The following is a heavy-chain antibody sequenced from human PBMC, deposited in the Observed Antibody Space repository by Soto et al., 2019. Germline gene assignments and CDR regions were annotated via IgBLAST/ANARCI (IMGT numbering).Heavy chain of an antibody. V-gene: IGHV1-69*01. Sequence: QVQLVQSGAEVKKPGSSVKVSCKASGGTFSSYAISWVRQAPGQGLEWMGGIIPIFGTANYAQKFQGRVTITAEESTSTAYVELSSLRSEDTAVYYCARDRLTMVRGGGYFDYWGQGTLVTVSS. J-gene: IGHJ4*02. CDR2: IIPIFGTA. CDR1: GGTFSSYA. CDR3: ARDRLTMVRGGGYFDY. D-gene: IGHD3-10*01.